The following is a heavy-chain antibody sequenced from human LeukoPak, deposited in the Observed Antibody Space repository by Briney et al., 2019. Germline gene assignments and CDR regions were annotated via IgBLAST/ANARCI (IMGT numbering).Heavy chain of an antibody. D-gene: IGHD3-16*02. V-gene: IGHV1-2*02. J-gene: IGHJ4*02. CDR3: ARDLGYDYVWGSYRSFDY. Sequence: GASVKVSCKASGYTFTGYYMHWVRQAPGQGLEWMGWINPDSGGTNYAQKFQGRVTMTRDTSISTAYMELSRLRSDDTAVYYCARDLGYDYVWGSYRSFDYWGQGTLVTVSS. CDR2: INPDSGGT. CDR1: GYTFTGYY.